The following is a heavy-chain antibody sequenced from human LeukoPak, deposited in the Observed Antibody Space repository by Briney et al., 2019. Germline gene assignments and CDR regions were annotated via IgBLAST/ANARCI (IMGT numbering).Heavy chain of an antibody. CDR1: GGSISSSSYY. J-gene: IGHJ3*02. Sequence: SETLSLTCTVSGGSISSSSYYWGWIRQPPGKGLEWIGGIYYSGSTYYNPSLKSRVTISVDTSKNQFSLKLSSVTAADTAVYYCATWAVRYSYARDDAFDIWGQGTMVTVSS. CDR2: IYYSGST. CDR3: ATWAVRYSYARDDAFDI. D-gene: IGHD5-18*01. V-gene: IGHV4-39*01.